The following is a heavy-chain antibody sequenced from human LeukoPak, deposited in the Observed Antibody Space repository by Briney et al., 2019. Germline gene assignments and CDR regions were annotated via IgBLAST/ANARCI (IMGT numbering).Heavy chain of an antibody. CDR2: IKQDESEK. D-gene: IGHD3-16*01. J-gene: IGHJ4*02. V-gene: IGHV3-7*01. CDR1: GFTFKSYW. Sequence: GGSLRLSCAASGFTFKSYWMSWVRQAPGKGLEWVANIKQDESEKYYVDPVKGRFTISRDNANNSLYLQMNSLRAEDTAVYYCARDQGEEFDFWGQGTLVTVSS. CDR3: ARDQGEEFDF.